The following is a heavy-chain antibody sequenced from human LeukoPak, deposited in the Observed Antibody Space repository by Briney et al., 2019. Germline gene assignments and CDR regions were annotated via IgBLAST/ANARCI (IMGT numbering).Heavy chain of an antibody. CDR1: GFTFSSFP. D-gene: IGHD6-25*01. Sequence: SGGSLRLSCAASGFTFSSFPMGWVRQAPGKGLQWVSGITGRGGNTYYADSVEGRFTISRDNSKNTLSLQMDSPRAEDTAIYYCARDRAAFDSWGQGTLVTVSS. CDR3: ARDRAAFDS. J-gene: IGHJ4*02. V-gene: IGHV3-23*01. CDR2: ITGRGGNT.